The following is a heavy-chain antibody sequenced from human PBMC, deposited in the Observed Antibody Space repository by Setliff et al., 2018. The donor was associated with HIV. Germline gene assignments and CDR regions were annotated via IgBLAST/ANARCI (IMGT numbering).Heavy chain of an antibody. Sequence: PGESLKISCKASGYSFATYWIGWVRQMPGKGLDWMGILYPGDSDIRYNPSFQGQVTISADKSINTAYLQWNSLKASDIAMYFCARREVVNSHFDYWGQGTLVTVSS. CDR2: LYPGDSDI. CDR1: GYSFATYW. D-gene: IGHD1-26*01. CDR3: ARREVVNSHFDY. J-gene: IGHJ4*02. V-gene: IGHV5-51*01.